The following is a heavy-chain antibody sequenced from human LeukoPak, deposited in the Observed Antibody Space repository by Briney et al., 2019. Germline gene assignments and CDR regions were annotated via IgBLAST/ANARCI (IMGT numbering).Heavy chain of an antibody. CDR2: INHSGST. V-gene: IGHV4-34*01. CDR3: ARLMTTVTTYVLDY. Sequence: SETLSLTCTVSGGSISSYYWSWIGQPPGKGLEGIGEINHSGSTNYNPSLKSRVTISVDTSKNQFSLKLSSVTAADTAVYYCARLMTTVTTYVLDYWGQGTLVTVSS. J-gene: IGHJ4*02. D-gene: IGHD4-17*01. CDR1: GGSISSYY.